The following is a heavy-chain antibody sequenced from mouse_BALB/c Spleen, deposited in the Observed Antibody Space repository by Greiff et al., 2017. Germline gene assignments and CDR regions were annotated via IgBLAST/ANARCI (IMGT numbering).Heavy chain of an antibody. CDR2: IWGDGST. V-gene: IGHV2-6-7*01. CDR1: GFSLTGYG. CDR3: ARDRIGTYAMDY. Sequence: VMLVESGPGLVAPSQSLPITCTASGFSLTGYGVNWVRQPPGKGLEWLGMIWGDGSTDYNSALKSRLSISKDNSKSQVFLRMNSLQTDDTARYCCARDRIGTYAMDYWGQGTSVTVSS. D-gene: IGHD4-1*01. J-gene: IGHJ4*01.